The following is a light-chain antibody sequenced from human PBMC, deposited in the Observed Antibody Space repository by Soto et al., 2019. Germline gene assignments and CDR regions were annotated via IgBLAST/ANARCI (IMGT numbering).Light chain of an antibody. CDR1: SGSFASNY. J-gene: IGLJ7*01. CDR2: EDN. Sequence: NFMLTQPHSVSESPGKTVTISCTRSSGSFASNYVQWYQQRPGSAPTTVIYEDNQRPSGVPDRFSGSIDSSSNSASLTISGLRAEDEAYYYCQSYDNTPGAVFGGGTQLTVL. CDR3: QSYDNTPGAV. V-gene: IGLV6-57*03.